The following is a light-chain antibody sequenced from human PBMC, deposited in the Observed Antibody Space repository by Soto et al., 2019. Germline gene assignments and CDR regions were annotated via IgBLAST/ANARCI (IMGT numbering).Light chain of an antibody. CDR3: QQYNNWPQFT. J-gene: IGKJ3*01. V-gene: IGKV3-15*01. CDR1: QIISSN. CDR2: GAS. Sequence: DIVLTQSPATLSVSLGERVSLSCRASQIISSNLAWYQQKPGQIPRLLFYGASARAAGIPARFSGSGSGTEFTLTISSLQSEDFAVYYCQQYNNWPQFTFGPGTKVDV.